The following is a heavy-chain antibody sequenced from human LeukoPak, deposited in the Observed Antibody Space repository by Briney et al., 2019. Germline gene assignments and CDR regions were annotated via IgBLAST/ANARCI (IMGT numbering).Heavy chain of an antibody. Sequence: GGSLRLSCAASGFTFISYGMSWVRQAPGKGLEWVSGITGSGGSTYYADSVKGRFTISRDNSKNTLYLQMNSLRAEDTAVYYCAKIFGYSYGYDFDYWGQGTLVTVSS. J-gene: IGHJ4*02. CDR3: AKIFGYSYGYDFDY. CDR2: ITGSGGST. D-gene: IGHD5-18*01. CDR1: GFTFISYG. V-gene: IGHV3-23*01.